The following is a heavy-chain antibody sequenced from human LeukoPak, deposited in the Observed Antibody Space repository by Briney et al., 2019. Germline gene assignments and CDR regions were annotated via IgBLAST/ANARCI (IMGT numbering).Heavy chain of an antibody. Sequence: GGSLRLSCAASGFTFSSYSMNWVRQAPGKGLEWVSYISSSSSTIYYADSVKGRFTISRDNAKNSLYLQMNSLRAEDTALYYCAKGKGAMVRGVLYYFDYWGQGTLVTVSS. CDR2: ISSSSSTI. J-gene: IGHJ4*02. V-gene: IGHV3-48*04. CDR1: GFTFSSYS. CDR3: AKGKGAMVRGVLYYFDY. D-gene: IGHD3-10*01.